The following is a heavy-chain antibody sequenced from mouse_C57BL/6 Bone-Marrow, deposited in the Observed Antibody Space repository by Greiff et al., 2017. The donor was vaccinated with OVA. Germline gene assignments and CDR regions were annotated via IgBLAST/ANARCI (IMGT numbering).Heavy chain of an antibody. Sequence: EVKLMESGGDLVKPGGSLKLSCAASGFTFSSYGMSWVRQTPDKRLEWVATISSGGSYTYYPDSVKGRFTISRDNAKNTLYLQMSSLKSEDTAMYYCARQGDYGSRGGWYFDVWGTGTTVTVSS. V-gene: IGHV5-6*01. CDR3: ARQGDYGSRGGWYFDV. D-gene: IGHD1-1*01. J-gene: IGHJ1*03. CDR2: ISSGGSYT. CDR1: GFTFSSYG.